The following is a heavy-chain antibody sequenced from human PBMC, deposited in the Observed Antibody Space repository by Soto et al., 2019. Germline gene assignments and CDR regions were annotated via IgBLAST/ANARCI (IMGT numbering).Heavy chain of an antibody. J-gene: IGHJ6*02. CDR3: ARDTYDFWSGYPTYYYYGMDV. V-gene: IGHV1-2*02. CDR1: GYTFTGYY. Sequence: ASVKVSCKASGYTFTGYYMHWVRQAPGQGLEWMGWINPNSGGTNCAQKFQGRVTMTRDTSISTAYMELSRLRSDDTAVYYCARDTYDFWSGYPTYYYYGMDVWGQGTTVTVSS. CDR2: INPNSGGT. D-gene: IGHD3-3*01.